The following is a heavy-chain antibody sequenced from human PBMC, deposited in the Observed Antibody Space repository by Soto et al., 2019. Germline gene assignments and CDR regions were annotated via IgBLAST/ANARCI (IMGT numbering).Heavy chain of an antibody. D-gene: IGHD6-19*01. CDR2: INHSGST. CDR1: GGSFSGYC. Sequence: PSETLSLTCAVYGGSFSGYCWSWIRQPPGKGLERIGEINHSGSTNYNPSLKSRVTISVDTSKNQFSLKLNSVTAAYTAVYYCASSSFIAVAGSWFDPWGQGTLVTVSS. J-gene: IGHJ5*02. CDR3: ASSSFIAVAGSWFDP. V-gene: IGHV4-34*01.